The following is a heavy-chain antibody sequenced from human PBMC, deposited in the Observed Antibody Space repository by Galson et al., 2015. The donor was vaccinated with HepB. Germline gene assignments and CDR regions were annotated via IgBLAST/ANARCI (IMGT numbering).Heavy chain of an antibody. CDR1: GFTFSGSA. D-gene: IGHD1-26*01. V-gene: IGHV3-73*01. J-gene: IGHJ4*02. Sequence: SLRLSCAASGFTFSGSAMHWVRQASGKGLEWVGRIRSKANSYATAYAASVKGRFTISRDDSKNTAYLQMNSLKTEDTAVYYCTTAQWELLYYWGQGTLVTVSS. CDR2: IRSKANSYAT. CDR3: TTAQWELLYY.